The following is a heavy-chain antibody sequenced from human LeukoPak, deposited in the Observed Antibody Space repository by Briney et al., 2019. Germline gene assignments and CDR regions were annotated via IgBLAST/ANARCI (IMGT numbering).Heavy chain of an antibody. V-gene: IGHV3-64D*09. J-gene: IGHJ6*02. D-gene: IGHD2-15*01. CDR1: GFPFSNYA. CDR3: VRGYSFGPYRMDV. Sequence: GGSLRLSCSASGFPFSNYAMHWVRQAPGKGLEYVSAISDSGGSTYYADSVKGRFTISRDNSKNTLYLQMSGLRAEDTAVYFCVRGYSFGPYRMDVWGQGTTVTVSS. CDR2: ISDSGGST.